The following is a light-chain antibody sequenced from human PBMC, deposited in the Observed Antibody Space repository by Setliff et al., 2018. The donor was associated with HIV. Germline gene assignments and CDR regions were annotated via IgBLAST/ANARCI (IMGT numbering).Light chain of an antibody. CDR1: NSNIAANY. Sequence: QSALTQPPSASGTPGQRVTISCSGDNSNIAANYVYWYQQFPGTAPKLLIYRNNQRPSGVPDRFSGSASGASASLAISGLRSEDEADYYCATWGDSLSVIFGGGTKVTVL. V-gene: IGLV1-47*01. J-gene: IGLJ2*01. CDR2: RNN. CDR3: ATWGDSLSVI.